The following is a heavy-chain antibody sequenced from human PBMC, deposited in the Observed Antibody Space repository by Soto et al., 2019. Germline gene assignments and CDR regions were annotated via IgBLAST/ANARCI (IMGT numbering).Heavy chain of an antibody. J-gene: IGHJ4*02. CDR2: IKSKTDGGTT. CDR1: GFTFSNAW. CDR3: TSHGDGELLWFGMDY. V-gene: IGHV3-15*07. D-gene: IGHD3-10*01. Sequence: GGSLRLSCAASGFTFSNAWMNWVRQAPGKGLEWVGRIKSKTDGGTTDYAAPVKGRFTISRDDSKNTLYLQMNSLKTEDTAVYYCTSHGDGELLWFGMDYWGQGTLVTVSS.